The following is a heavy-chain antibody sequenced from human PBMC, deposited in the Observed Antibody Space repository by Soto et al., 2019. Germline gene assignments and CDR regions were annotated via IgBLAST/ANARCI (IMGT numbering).Heavy chain of an antibody. J-gene: IGHJ6*02. CDR3: ARISSKRYGDQLGYGMDV. CDR2: IWYDGSNK. CDR1: GFTFSSYG. V-gene: IGHV3-33*01. Sequence: GGSLRLSCAASGFTFSSYGMHWVRQAPGKGLEWVAVIWYDGSNKYYADSVKGRFTISRDNSKNTLYLQMNSLRAEDTAVYYCARISSKRYGDQLGYGMDVWGQGTTVTVSS. D-gene: IGHD4-17*01.